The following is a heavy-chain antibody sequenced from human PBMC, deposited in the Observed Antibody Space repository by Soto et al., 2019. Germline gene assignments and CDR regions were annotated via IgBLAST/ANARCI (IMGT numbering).Heavy chain of an antibody. CDR1: GYTFTSYG. CDR3: ARDPNSSSWYTHNYYYYYGMDG. V-gene: IGHV1-18*01. D-gene: IGHD6-13*01. CDR2: ISAYNGNT. J-gene: IGHJ6*02. Sequence: ASVKVSCKASGYTFTSYGISWVRQAPGQGLEWMGWISAYNGNTNYAQKLQGRVTMTTDTSTSTAYMELRSLRSDDTAVYYCARDPNSSSWYTHNYYYYYGMDGWGQGTTVTVSS.